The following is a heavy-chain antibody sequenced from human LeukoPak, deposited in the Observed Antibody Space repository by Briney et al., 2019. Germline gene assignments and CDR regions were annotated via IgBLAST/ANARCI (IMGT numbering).Heavy chain of an antibody. J-gene: IGHJ6*02. V-gene: IGHV3-20*01. D-gene: IGHD1-20*01. CDR2: INWNGDST. Sequence: PGGSLRLSCAASGFTFDDYGMSWVRQAPGKGLEWVSGINWNGDSTGYADSVKGRFTISRDNAKNSLYLQMNSLRAEDTALYHCARGITAGINYYYGMDVWGQGTTVTVSS. CDR1: GFTFDDYG. CDR3: ARGITAGINYYYGMDV.